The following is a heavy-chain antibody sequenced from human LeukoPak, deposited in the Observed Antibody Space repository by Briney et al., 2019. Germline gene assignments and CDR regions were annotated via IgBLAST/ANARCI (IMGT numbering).Heavy chain of an antibody. V-gene: IGHV4-61*02. D-gene: IGHD4-17*01. CDR3: ARDNDYGDYPEY. CDR1: GGSISSGSYY. CDR2: IYTSGST. Sequence: SEILSLTCTVSGGSISSGSYYWRWIRQPAGTGLEWIGRIYTSGSTNYNPSLKSRVTISVDTSKNQFSLKLSSVTAADTAVYYCARDNDYGDYPEYWGQGTLVTVSS. J-gene: IGHJ4*02.